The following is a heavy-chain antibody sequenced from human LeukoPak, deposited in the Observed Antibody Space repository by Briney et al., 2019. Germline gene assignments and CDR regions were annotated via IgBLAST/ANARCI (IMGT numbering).Heavy chain of an antibody. CDR3: ARVGMGDGDYFDY. J-gene: IGHJ4*02. CDR2: IYYSGST. V-gene: IGHV4-39*07. Sequence: SETLSLTCTVSGGSISSSSYYWGWIRQPPGKGLEWIGSIYYSGSTCYNPSLKSRVTISVDTSKNQFSLKLSSVTAADTAVYYCARVGMGDGDYFDYWGQGTLVTVSS. CDR1: GGSISSSSYY. D-gene: IGHD3-16*01.